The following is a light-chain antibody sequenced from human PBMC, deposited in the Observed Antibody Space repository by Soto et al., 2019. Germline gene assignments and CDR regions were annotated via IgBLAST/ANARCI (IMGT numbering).Light chain of an antibody. CDR3: QQLNSYPP. Sequence: IQLTQSPSSLSASVGDRVTITCRASQGISSYLAWYQQKPGKAPKLLIYAASTLQSGVPSRFSGSGSGTDFTLTISSLHPEDFATYYCQQLNSYPPFGGGTKVEIK. V-gene: IGKV1-9*01. CDR2: AAS. J-gene: IGKJ4*01. CDR1: QGISSY.